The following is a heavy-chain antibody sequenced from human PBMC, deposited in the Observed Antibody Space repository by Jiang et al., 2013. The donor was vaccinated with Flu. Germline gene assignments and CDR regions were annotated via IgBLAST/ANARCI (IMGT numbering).Heavy chain of an antibody. J-gene: IGHJ4*02. Sequence: GYTFTSYAMNWVRQAPGQGLEWMGWIYTNTGNPTYAQGFTGRFVFSLDTSVSTAYLQISSLKAEDTAVYYCASITNSWNGYFDYWGQGTLVTVSS. CDR1: GYTFTSYA. CDR3: ASITNSWNGYFDY. D-gene: IGHD3-3*01. CDR2: IYTNTGNP. V-gene: IGHV7-4-1*02.